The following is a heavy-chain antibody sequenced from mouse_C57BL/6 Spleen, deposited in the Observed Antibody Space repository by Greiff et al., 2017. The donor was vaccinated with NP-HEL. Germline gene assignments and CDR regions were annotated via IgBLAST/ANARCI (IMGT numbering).Heavy chain of an antibody. CDR1: GFSLTSYG. CDR3: ARPYYGSSFWFAY. V-gene: IGHV2-2*01. CDR2: IWSGGST. J-gene: IGHJ3*01. D-gene: IGHD1-1*01. Sequence: VMLVESGPGLVQPSQSLSITCTVSGFSLTSYGVHWVRQSPGKGLEWLGVIWSGGSTDYNAAFISRLSISKDNSKSQVFFKMNSLQADDTAIYYCARPYYGSSFWFAYWGQGTLVTVSA.